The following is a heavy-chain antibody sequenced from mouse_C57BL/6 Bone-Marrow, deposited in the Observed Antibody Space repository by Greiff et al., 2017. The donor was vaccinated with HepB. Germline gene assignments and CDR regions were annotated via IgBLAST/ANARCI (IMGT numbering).Heavy chain of an antibody. CDR1: GYAFSSSW. Sequence: VQLQQSGPELVKPGASVKISCKASGYAFSSSWMNWVKQRPGKGLEWIGRIYPGDGDTNYNGKFKGKATLTADKSSSTASIQLSSLTSEDSAVYFCARWGWLRRNWYFDVWGTGTTFTVSS. CDR3: ARWGWLRRNWYFDV. J-gene: IGHJ1*03. CDR2: IYPGDGDT. D-gene: IGHD2-2*01. V-gene: IGHV1-82*01.